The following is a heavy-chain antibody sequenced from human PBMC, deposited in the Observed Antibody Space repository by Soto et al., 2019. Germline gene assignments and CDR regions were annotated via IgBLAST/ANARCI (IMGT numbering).Heavy chain of an antibody. D-gene: IGHD3-22*01. CDR3: TSPRLPYYYDSSGYYPDAFDI. J-gene: IGHJ3*02. CDR2: IRSKAYGGTT. Sequence: PGGSLRLSCTASGFTFGDYAMSWGRQAPGKGLEWVGFIRSKAYGGTTEYAASVKGRFTISRDDSKSIAYLQMNSLKTEDTAVYYCTSPRLPYYYDSSGYYPDAFDIWGQGTMVTVSS. V-gene: IGHV3-49*04. CDR1: GFTFGDYA.